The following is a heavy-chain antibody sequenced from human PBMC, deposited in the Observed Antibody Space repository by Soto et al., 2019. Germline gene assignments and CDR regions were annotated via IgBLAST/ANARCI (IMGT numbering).Heavy chain of an antibody. J-gene: IGHJ6*02. CDR2: MNPNSGNT. CDR1: GYTFTSYD. V-gene: IGHV1-8*01. Sequence: ASVKVSCKASGYTFTSYDINWVRQATGQGREWMGWMNPNSGNTGYAQKFQGRVTMTRNTSISTAYMELSSLRSEDTAVYYCARNRVPYDFWSGYYTGLHYYYYYGMDVWGQGTTVTVSS. CDR3: ARNRVPYDFWSGYYTGLHYYYYYGMDV. D-gene: IGHD3-3*01.